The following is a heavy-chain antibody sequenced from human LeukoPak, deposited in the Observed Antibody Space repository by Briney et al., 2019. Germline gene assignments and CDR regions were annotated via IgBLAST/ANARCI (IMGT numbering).Heavy chain of an antibody. CDR2: INGRGDNT. Sequence: GGSLRLSCAASGFTFSSYAMNRVRQAPGKGLEWVSAINGRGDNTYYADSVKGRFTISRDNSKSTLFLQMNSLRAEDTAIYYCAKDRVSPGFNLFDPWGQGTLVTVSS. J-gene: IGHJ5*02. V-gene: IGHV3-23*01. CDR3: AKDRVSPGFNLFDP. D-gene: IGHD2/OR15-2a*01. CDR1: GFTFSSYA.